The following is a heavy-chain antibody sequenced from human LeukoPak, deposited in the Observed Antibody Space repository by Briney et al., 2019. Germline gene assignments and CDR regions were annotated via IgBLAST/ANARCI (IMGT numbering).Heavy chain of an antibody. CDR3: AGQGSRWSK. D-gene: IGHD6-13*01. J-gene: IGHJ4*02. V-gene: IGHV4-39*01. CDR1: GGSISSSSYY. Sequence: SETLSLTCTVSGGSISSSSYYWGWIRQPPGKGLEWIGSIYYSGSTYYNPSLKSRVTISVDTSKNQFSLKLSSVTAADTAVYYCAGQGSRWSKWGQGTLVTVSS. CDR2: IYYSGST.